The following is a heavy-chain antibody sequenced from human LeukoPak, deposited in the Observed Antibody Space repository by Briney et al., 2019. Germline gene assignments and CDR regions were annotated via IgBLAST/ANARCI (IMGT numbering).Heavy chain of an antibody. CDR2: IYYSGNT. Sequence: SETLSLTCTVSGGSVSCGSYYWSWIRQPPGKGLEWIAYIYYSGNTNYNPSLKSRVTISVDTSKNQFSLKLTSVTAADTAVYYCARVVTTGSYFDYWGQGTLVTVSS. J-gene: IGHJ4*02. V-gene: IGHV4-61*01. D-gene: IGHD4-17*01. CDR3: ARVVTTGSYFDY. CDR1: GGSVSCGSYY.